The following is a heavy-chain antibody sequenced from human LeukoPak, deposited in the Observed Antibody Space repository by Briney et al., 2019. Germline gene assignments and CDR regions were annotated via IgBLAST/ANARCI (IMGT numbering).Heavy chain of an antibody. D-gene: IGHD6-19*01. V-gene: IGHV5-10-1*01. Sequence: GESLRISCKGSGYSFTSYWISWVRQMPGKGLEWRGRIDPSDSYTNYSPSFQGHVTISADKSISTAYLQWSSLKASDTAMYYCARHGSVAYYYYGMDVWGQGTTVTVSS. CDR1: GYSFTSYW. J-gene: IGHJ6*02. CDR3: ARHGSVAYYYYGMDV. CDR2: IDPSDSYT.